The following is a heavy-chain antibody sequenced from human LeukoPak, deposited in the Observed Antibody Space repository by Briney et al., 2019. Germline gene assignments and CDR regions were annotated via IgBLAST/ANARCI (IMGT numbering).Heavy chain of an antibody. CDR3: AKDRCSSSTCREAFEI. V-gene: IGHV3-30*02. CDR1: GFTFSRYG. Sequence: GGSLRLSCAVSGFTFSRYGMHWIRQAPGKGMEWVAFIWYDGKNDQEYAESVKGRFTISRDNSKNTLYLQMNSLRTEDTAMYYCAKDRCSSSTCREAFEIWGQGTLVTVSS. J-gene: IGHJ3*02. D-gene: IGHD2-2*01. CDR2: IWYDGKNDQ.